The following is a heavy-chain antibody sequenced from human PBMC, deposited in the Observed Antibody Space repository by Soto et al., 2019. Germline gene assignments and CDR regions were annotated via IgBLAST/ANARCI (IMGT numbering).Heavy chain of an antibody. V-gene: IGHV4-59*01. CDR1: GGSISSYY. CDR3: AGGYDWIYYYYGMDV. D-gene: IGHD5-12*01. Sequence: KPSETLSLTCTVSGGSISSYYWSWIRQPPGKGLEWIGYIYYSGSTNYNPSLKSRVTISVDTSKNQFSLKLSSVTAADTAVYYCAGGYDWIYYYYGMDVWGQGTTVTVSS. CDR2: IYYSGST. J-gene: IGHJ6*02.